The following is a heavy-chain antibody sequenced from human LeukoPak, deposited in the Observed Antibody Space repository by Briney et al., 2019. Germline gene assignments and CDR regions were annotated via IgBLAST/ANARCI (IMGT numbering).Heavy chain of an antibody. CDR1: GFTFSSYA. CDR2: ISGSGGST. V-gene: IGHV3-23*01. J-gene: IGHJ4*02. Sequence: PGGSLRLSCAASGFTFSSYAMSWVRQAPGKGLEWVSAISGSGGSTYYADSVKGRFTVSRDNPKNTVYLQMNSLRAEDTAVYYCAKAPWGTVAGTLDYWGQGTLVTVSS. D-gene: IGHD6-19*01. CDR3: AKAPWGTVAGTLDY.